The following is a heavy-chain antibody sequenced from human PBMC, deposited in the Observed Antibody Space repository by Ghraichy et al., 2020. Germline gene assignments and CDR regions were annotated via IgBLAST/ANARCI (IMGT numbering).Heavy chain of an antibody. CDR1: GLTFSSYW. CDR2: IKTDGSTT. D-gene: IGHD3-10*01. Sequence: GGSLRLSCAASGLTFSSYWMHWVRQAPGKGLEWVSHIKTDGSTTNYADSVRGRFTISRDNAKNTLYLQMNSLRADDTAVYYCSTSPRADRGNYWGQGTLVTVSP. CDR3: STSPRADRGNY. J-gene: IGHJ4*02. V-gene: IGHV3-74*01.